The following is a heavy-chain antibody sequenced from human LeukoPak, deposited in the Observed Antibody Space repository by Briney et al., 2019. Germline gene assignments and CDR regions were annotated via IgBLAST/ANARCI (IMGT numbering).Heavy chain of an antibody. CDR1: GGSISSYY. J-gene: IGHJ6*03. CDR3: ARDRGGHYYYYYYMDV. V-gene: IGHV4-4*08. Sequence: PSETLSLTCTVSGGSISSYYWSWIRQPPGKGLEWIGRIYTSGSTNYNPSLKSRVTISVDTSKDQFSLKLSSVTAADTAVYYCARDRGGHYYYYYYMDVWGKGTTVTVSS. CDR2: IYTSGST.